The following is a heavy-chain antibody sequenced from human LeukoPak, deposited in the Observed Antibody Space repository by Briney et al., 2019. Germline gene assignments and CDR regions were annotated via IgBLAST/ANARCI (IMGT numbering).Heavy chain of an antibody. CDR1: GYSISSGYY. D-gene: IGHD2-15*01. CDR2: IYHSGST. J-gene: IGHJ3*02. V-gene: IGHV4-38-2*02. Sequence: SETLSLTCTVSGYSISSGYYWGWIRQPPGEGLEWIGSIYHSGSTYYNPSLKSRVTISVDTSKNQFSLKLSSVTAADTAVYYCARGLSGDDAFDIWGQGTMVTVSS. CDR3: ARGLSGDDAFDI.